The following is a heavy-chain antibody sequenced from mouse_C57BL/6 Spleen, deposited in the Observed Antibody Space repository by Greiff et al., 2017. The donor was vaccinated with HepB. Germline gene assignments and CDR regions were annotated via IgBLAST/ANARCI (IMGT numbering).Heavy chain of an antibody. CDR2: ISDGGSYT. CDR3: ARDQSVSSYWYFDV. V-gene: IGHV5-4*01. D-gene: IGHD6-2*01. J-gene: IGHJ1*03. CDR1: GFTFSSYA. Sequence: EVQLVESGGGLVKPGGSLKLSCAASGFTFSSYAMSWVRQTPEKRLEWVATISDGGSYTYYPDNVKGRFTISRDNAKNNLYLQMSHLKSEDTAMYYCARDQSVSSYWYFDVWGTGTTVTVSS.